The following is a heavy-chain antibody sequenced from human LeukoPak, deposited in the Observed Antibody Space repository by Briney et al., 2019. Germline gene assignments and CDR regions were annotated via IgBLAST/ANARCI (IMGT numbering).Heavy chain of an antibody. CDR3: ARDVKSRYCSSASCSTDYYYYMDV. J-gene: IGHJ6*03. CDR1: GFTFINYV. CDR2: ISYDGSNE. Sequence: PGGSLRLSCAASGFTFINYVIHWVRQAPGKGLEWVVLISYDGSNEYFADSVKGRFTISRDNSKNTLYLQMNSLRAEDTAVYYCARDVKSRYCSSASCSTDYYYYMDVWGKGTTVTVSS. D-gene: IGHD2-2*01. V-gene: IGHV3-30-3*01.